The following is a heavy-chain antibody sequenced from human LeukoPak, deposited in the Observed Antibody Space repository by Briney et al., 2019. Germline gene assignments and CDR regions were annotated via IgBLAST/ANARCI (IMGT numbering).Heavy chain of an antibody. CDR3: ASGRGKYQLLKTHNWFDP. CDR2: INHSGST. V-gene: IGHV4-34*01. D-gene: IGHD2-2*01. J-gene: IGHJ5*02. Sequence: PSETLSLTCAVYGGSFSGYYWSWLRQPPGKGLEWIGEINHSGSTNYNPSLKSRVTISVGTSKNQFSLKLSSVTAADTAVYYRASGRGKYQLLKTHNWFDPWGQGTLVTVSS. CDR1: GGSFSGYY.